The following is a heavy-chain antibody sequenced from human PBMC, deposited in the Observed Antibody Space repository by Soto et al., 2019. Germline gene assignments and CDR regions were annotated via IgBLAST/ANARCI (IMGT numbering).Heavy chain of an antibody. CDR1: GFSFSSYA. CDR2: IRGRGGTT. V-gene: IGHV3-23*01. Sequence: EVQLLESGGGLVQPGGSLRLSCAASGFSFSSYAMGWVRQAPGKGLEGVSGIRGRGGTTYYADSVKGRFTISRDNSKNTPFLQMDRLRAEDTAIYYCAKVIVEWELLTAFDSWGQGTLVTVSS. D-gene: IGHD1-26*01. J-gene: IGHJ4*02. CDR3: AKVIVEWELLTAFDS.